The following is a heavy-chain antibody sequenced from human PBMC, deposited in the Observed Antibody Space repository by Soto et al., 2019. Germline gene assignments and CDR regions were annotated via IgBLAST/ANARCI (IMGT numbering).Heavy chain of an antibody. Sequence: ASVKVSCKASGYTFTSYAMHWVRQAPGQRLEWMGWINAGNGNTKYSQKFQGRVTITRDTSASTAYMELSSLRSEDTAVYYCARPGRSSSWYLWNTGMDVWGQGTTVTVSS. J-gene: IGHJ6*02. CDR3: ARPGRSSSWYLWNTGMDV. D-gene: IGHD6-13*01. CDR2: INAGNGNT. V-gene: IGHV1-3*01. CDR1: GYTFTSYA.